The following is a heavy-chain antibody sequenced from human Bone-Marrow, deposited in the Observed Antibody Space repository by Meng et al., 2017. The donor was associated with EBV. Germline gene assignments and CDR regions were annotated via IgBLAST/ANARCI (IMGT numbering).Heavy chain of an antibody. CDR2: IYHSGRT. CDR1: GGASRSSNW. D-gene: IGHD3-22*01. Sequence: VEWREGSRGMFKSRLTMYLHWAGSGGASRSSNWRSWVRQPPGEWLGWIGAIYHSGRTNYNPSLKSRVTISVDKSKNQCSLRLSFVTDAETAVYYGARVGYDSFDYWGQGTLVTVSS. CDR3: ARVGYDSFDY. J-gene: IGHJ4*02. V-gene: IGHV4-4*03.